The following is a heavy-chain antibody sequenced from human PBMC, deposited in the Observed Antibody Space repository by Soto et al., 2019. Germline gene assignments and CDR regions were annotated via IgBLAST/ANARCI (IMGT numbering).Heavy chain of an antibody. CDR3: ARDLGMQQLPYYYYYGMDV. D-gene: IGHD6-13*01. CDR2: INAGNGNT. CDR1: GYTFTSYA. Sequence: PWASVKVSCKASGYTFTSYAMHWVRQAPGQRLEWMGWINAGNGNTKYSQKFQGRVTITRDTSASTAYMELSSLRSEDTAVYYCARDLGMQQLPYYYYYGMDVWGQGTTVTVSS. V-gene: IGHV1-3*01. J-gene: IGHJ6*02.